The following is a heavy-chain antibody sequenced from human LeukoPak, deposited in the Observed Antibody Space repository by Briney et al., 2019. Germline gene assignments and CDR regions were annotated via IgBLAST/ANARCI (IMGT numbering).Heavy chain of an antibody. D-gene: IGHD3-10*01. CDR3: ARLVGNSGSFDY. CDR2: IYTSGST. J-gene: IGHJ4*02. CDR1: GGSISSGSYY. Sequence: NPSQTLSLTCTVSGGSISSGSYYWSWIRQPAGKGLEWIGRIYTSGSTNYNPSLKSRVTISVDTSKNQFSLKLSSVAAADTAVYYCARLVGNSGSFDYWGQGTLVTVSS. V-gene: IGHV4-61*02.